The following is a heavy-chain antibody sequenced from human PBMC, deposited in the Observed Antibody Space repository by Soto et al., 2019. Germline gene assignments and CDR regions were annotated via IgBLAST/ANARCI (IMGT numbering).Heavy chain of an antibody. D-gene: IGHD3-22*01. V-gene: IGHV4-59*01. CDR2: IYYSGST. Sequence: QVQLQESGPGLVKPSETLSLTCTVSGGSISSYYWSWIRQPPGKGLEWIGYIYYSGSTNYNPSLKSRVTISVDTSKNQFSLKLSSVTAADKAVYYCARVVASYYDSSDYYSEYFQHWGQGTLVTVSS. CDR1: GGSISSYY. J-gene: IGHJ1*01. CDR3: ARVVASYYDSSDYYSEYFQH.